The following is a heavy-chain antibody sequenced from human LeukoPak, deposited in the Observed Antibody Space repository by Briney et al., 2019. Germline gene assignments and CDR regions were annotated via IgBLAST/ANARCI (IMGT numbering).Heavy chain of an antibody. V-gene: IGHV3-66*01. J-gene: IGHJ4*02. CDR2: IYSGGNT. D-gene: IGHD4-17*01. CDR3: ARSGYGDFMPDDY. CDR1: GFTVSSNY. Sequence: GGSLRLSCAASGFTVSSNYMSWVRQAPGKGLEWVSVIYSGGNTYYADSVKGRFTISRDNSKNTLYLQMNSLRAEDTAVYYCARSGYGDFMPDDYWGQGTLVTVSS.